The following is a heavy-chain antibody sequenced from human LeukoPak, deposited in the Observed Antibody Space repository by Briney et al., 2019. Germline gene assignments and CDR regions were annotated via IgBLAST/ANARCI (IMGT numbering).Heavy chain of an antibody. J-gene: IGHJ4*02. D-gene: IGHD1-1*01. V-gene: IGHV3-21*01. CDR2: ISGSNSYI. CDR3: ARALTTLTYEGD. CDR1: GFTFSSYT. Sequence: KAGGSLRLSCAASGFTFSSYTMHWIRQAPGKGLEWVSSISGSNSYIFYADSVKGRFTVSRDNAKDSLYLQMNSLRAEDTAVYYCARALTTLTYEGDWGQGTLVTVSS.